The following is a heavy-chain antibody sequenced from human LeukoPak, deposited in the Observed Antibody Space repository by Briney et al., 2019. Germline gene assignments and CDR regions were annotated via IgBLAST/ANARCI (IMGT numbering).Heavy chain of an antibody. CDR1: GFTFSSYG. D-gene: IGHD3-3*01. J-gene: IGHJ5*02. CDR2: ISYDGSNK. V-gene: IGHV3-30*18. Sequence: GGSLRLSCAASGFTFSSYGMHWVRQAPGKGLEWGAVISYDGSNKYYADSVKGRFTISRDNSKNTLYLQMNSLRAEDTAVYYCAKVGGYDFWSGYFHRWGQGTLVTVSS. CDR3: AKVGGYDFWSGYFHR.